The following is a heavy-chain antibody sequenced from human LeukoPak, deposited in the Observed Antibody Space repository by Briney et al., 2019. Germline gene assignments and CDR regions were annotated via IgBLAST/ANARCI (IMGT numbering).Heavy chain of an antibody. D-gene: IGHD5-12*01. V-gene: IGHV1-3*01. Sequence: ASVKVSCKASGYTFTSYAMHWVRKAPGQRLEWMGWINAGNGNTKYSQKFQGRVTITRDTSASTAYMELSSLRSEDTAVYYCARTGIRGYSGYDSAYFDYWGQGTLVTVSS. CDR1: GYTFTSYA. J-gene: IGHJ4*02. CDR3: ARTGIRGYSGYDSAYFDY. CDR2: INAGNGNT.